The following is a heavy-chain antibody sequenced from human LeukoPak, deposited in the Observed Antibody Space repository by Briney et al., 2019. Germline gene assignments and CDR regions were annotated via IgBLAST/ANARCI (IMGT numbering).Heavy chain of an antibody. CDR1: GGSISSYY. V-gene: IGHV4-59*08. Sequence: SETLSLTCNVSGGSISSYYWTWVRQPPGKGLEWIGYIYHSGSTNYNPSLKSRVTISVDMSRNQFSLKLSSVTAADTAVYYCARHRVGAVDWFDPWGQGTLVTVSS. CDR2: IYHSGST. J-gene: IGHJ5*02. CDR3: ARHRVGAVDWFDP. D-gene: IGHD1-26*01.